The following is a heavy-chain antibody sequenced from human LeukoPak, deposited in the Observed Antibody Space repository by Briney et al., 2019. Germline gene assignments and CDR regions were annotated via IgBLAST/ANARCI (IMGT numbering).Heavy chain of an antibody. V-gene: IGHV3-74*01. CDR2: IKTDGSIT. CDR3: ARGGRDIAALDY. Sequence: PGGSLTLSCAASGFSFSSHWMYGIRQPPGQGRVWVSRIKTDGSITTYADSVRGRFTISIDNAKTTLYLQMNSLRAEDTAVYYCARGGRDIAALDYWGQGTLATVSS. D-gene: IGHD6-6*01. J-gene: IGHJ4*02. CDR1: GFSFSSHW.